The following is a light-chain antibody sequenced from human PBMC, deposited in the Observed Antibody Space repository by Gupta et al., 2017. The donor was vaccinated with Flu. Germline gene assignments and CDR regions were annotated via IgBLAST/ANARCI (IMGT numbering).Light chain of an antibody. CDR1: SSDVGGYNY. CDR2: DVS. Sequence: QTASTQHASVSGSPGQSITISCTGTSSDVGGYNYVSWYQQHPVKAPKLMIYDVSTRPPGVSSLFSGSKSGNTASLTISGLQAEDEADYYCSSYTSSSTRVFGGGTKLTVL. CDR3: SSYTSSSTRV. J-gene: IGLJ3*02. V-gene: IGLV2-14*01.